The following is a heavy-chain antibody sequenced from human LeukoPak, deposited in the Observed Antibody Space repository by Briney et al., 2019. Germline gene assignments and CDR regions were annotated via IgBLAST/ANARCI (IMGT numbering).Heavy chain of an antibody. V-gene: IGHV1-69*13. Sequence: SVKVSCKASGGTYSGYAISWVRQAPGQGLEWMGGIIPIFGTANYAQKFQGRVTITADESTSTAYMELSSLRSEDTAVYYCATPPQYYYDSSGYYPYYYYYGMDVWGQGTTVTVSS. CDR2: IIPIFGTA. J-gene: IGHJ6*02. D-gene: IGHD3-22*01. CDR1: GGTYSGYA. CDR3: ATPPQYYYDSSGYYPYYYYYGMDV.